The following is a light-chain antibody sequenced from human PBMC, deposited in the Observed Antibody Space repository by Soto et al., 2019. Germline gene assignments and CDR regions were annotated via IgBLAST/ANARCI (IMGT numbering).Light chain of an antibody. CDR1: SSDVGGYKY. J-gene: IGLJ2*01. Sequence: QSALTQPASVSGSTGQSITISCTGTSSDVGGYKYVSWYQQHPGKAPKLMIYEVSNRPSGVSNRFSGSKSGNTASLTISGLQAEDEADYYCSSYRSTSALAFGGGTEVTVL. V-gene: IGLV2-14*01. CDR3: SSYRSTSALA. CDR2: EVS.